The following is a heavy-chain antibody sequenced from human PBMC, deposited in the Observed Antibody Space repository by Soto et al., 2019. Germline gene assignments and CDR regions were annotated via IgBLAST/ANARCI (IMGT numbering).Heavy chain of an antibody. CDR3: AKVSSSWYAGFFDL. CDR1: GFTFSSHA. J-gene: IGHJ4*02. D-gene: IGHD6-13*01. V-gene: IGHV3-23*01. CDR2: LSDSGDSI. Sequence: EVQLLESGGGLVQPGRSLRLSCTACGFTFSSHAMTWVRQAPGKGLEWVSGLSDSGDSIYYADSVKGRFTIYRDNSMNTLYLQMNTLRVEDTAVYYCAKVSSSWYAGFFDLWGQGTLVTVSS.